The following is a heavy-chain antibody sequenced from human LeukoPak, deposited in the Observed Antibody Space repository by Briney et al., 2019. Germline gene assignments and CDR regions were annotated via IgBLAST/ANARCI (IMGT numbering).Heavy chain of an antibody. D-gene: IGHD1-26*01. CDR3: ARVAASDELDY. V-gene: IGHV3-33*01. J-gene: IGHJ4*02. CDR2: IWYDGGSK. Sequence: QVQLVESGGGVVQPGRSLRLSCAASGFTFRSHGMHWVRQAPGKGLEWVAVIWYDGGSKYYADSVKGRFTISRDDSKNTLYLQMNSLRADDTAVYYCARVAASDELDYWGQGTLVTVSS. CDR1: GFTFRSHG.